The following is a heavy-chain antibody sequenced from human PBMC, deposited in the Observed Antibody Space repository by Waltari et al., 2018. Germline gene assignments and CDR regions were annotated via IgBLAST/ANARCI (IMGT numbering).Heavy chain of an antibody. CDR3: ARFSKSANWIDP. V-gene: IGHV4-39*01. J-gene: IGHJ5*02. Sequence: QLQLQESGPGLVKPSETLSLTCTVSGGSISRSGSYWGWLRQPPGKGLEWIGSISYSGITYYNTSLMIRVTISVDTSKNQFSLKLTSVIAAETAVFYCARFSKSANWIDPWGQGTLVTVSS. CDR2: ISYSGIT. CDR1: GGSISRSGSY. D-gene: IGHD3-3*02.